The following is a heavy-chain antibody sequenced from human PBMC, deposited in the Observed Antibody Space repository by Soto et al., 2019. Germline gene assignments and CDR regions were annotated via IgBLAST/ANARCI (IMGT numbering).Heavy chain of an antibody. CDR1: GFTFSDYS. CDR2: ISSDSRTK. V-gene: IGHV3-48*01. Sequence: EVRLVESGGGLVQPGESLRLSCVASGFTFSDYSMNWVRQAPGKGLEWVSYISSDSRTKYYVDSVKGRFTISRDNAKNSLFMQISGLRAEDTAVYYCVRGGYGPVDAFDVWGQGTMVTVSS. J-gene: IGHJ3*01. D-gene: IGHD5-12*01. CDR3: VRGGYGPVDAFDV.